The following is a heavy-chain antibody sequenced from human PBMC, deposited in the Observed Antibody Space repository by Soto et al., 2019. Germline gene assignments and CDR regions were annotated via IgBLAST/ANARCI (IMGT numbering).Heavy chain of an antibody. CDR2: ISGSGGST. V-gene: IGHV3-23*01. J-gene: IGHJ5*02. D-gene: IGHD3-10*01. CDR1: GFTFSSYA. Sequence: EVQLLESGGGLVQPGGSLRLSCAASGFTFSSYAMSWVRQAPGKGLEWVSAISGSGGSTYYADSVKGRFTISRDNTKNALYLQMNSLRAEDTAVFYCENEGDRDWFDPWGQGTLVTVSS. CDR3: ENEGDRDWFDP.